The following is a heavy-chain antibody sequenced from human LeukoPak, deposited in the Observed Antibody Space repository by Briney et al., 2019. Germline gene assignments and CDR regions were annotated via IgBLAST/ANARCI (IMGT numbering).Heavy chain of an antibody. CDR3: ATGYLVTAGLMDV. D-gene: IGHD6-13*01. J-gene: IGHJ6*02. V-gene: IGHV1-24*01. CDR2: FDPEDGKT. Sequence: GASMKVSCKVSGYTLTELSMFWVRQAPGKGLEWMGSFDPEDGKTVYGQKFQGRVTMTEDTSTDTAYMELSSLRSEDTAVYYCATGYLVTAGLMDVWGQGTTVTVSS. CDR1: GYTLTELS.